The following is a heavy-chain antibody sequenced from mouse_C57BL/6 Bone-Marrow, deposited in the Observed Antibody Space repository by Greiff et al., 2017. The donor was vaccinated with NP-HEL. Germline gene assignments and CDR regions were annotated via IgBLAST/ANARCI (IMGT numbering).Heavy chain of an antibody. CDR1: GFTFSSYA. CDR2: ISSGGDYI. J-gene: IGHJ3*01. V-gene: IGHV5-9-1*02. CDR3: TRENCSWFAY. Sequence: EVKVEESGEGLVKPGGSLKLSCAASGFTFSSYAMSWVRQTPEKRLEWVAYISSGGDYIYYADTVKGRFTISRDNARNTLYLQMSSLKSEDTAMYYCTRENCSWFAYWGQGTLVTVSA. D-gene: IGHD4-1*01.